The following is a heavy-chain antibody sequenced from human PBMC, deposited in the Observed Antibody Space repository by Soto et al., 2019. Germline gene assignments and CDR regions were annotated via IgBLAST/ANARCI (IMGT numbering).Heavy chain of an antibody. V-gene: IGHV1-18*01. D-gene: IGHD6-13*01. J-gene: IGHJ1*01. CDR1: GYTFSNYG. Sequence: QVQLVQSGAEVKKPGASVKVSCKASGYTFSNYGISWVRQAPGQGPEWMGWISGYNGNTNYAQTLQGRVTMTTDTSTSTAYMELRSLRYDDTAVYYCAGGGSSWSTEYYQHWGQGTLVIVSS. CDR2: ISGYNGNT. CDR3: AGGGSSWSTEYYQH.